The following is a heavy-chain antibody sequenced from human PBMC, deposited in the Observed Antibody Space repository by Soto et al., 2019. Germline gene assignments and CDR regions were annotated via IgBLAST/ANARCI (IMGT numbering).Heavy chain of an antibody. V-gene: IGHV3-21*01. J-gene: IGHJ4*02. CDR3: AREPEGIAAALDY. CDR2: ISSSGSFI. D-gene: IGHD6-13*01. Sequence: EVQLVESGGGLVKPGGSLRISCAASGFTFRTYGMNWVRRAPGWGLEWVASISSSGSFIYYADSVKGRFTISRDDAEKSLYLQMNSLRAEDTALYYCAREPEGIAAALDYWGRGTLVTVSS. CDR1: GFTFRTYG.